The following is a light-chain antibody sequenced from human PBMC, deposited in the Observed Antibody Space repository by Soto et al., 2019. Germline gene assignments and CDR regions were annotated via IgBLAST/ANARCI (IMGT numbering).Light chain of an antibody. Sequence: DIVMTQSPDSLAVSLGERATMNCKSSQSFLYSSNNKNYLAWYQQKPGQPPKLLIYWASTRESGVPDRFSGSGSGTDFTLTISSLQAEDVAVYYCQQYYSTPWTFGQGTKVDIK. J-gene: IGKJ1*01. CDR2: WAS. V-gene: IGKV4-1*01. CDR3: QQYYSTPWT. CDR1: QSFLYSSNNKNY.